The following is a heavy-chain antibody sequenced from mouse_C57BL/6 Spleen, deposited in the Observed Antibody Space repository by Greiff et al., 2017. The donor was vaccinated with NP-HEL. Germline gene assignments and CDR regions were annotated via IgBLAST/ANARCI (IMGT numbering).Heavy chain of an antibody. D-gene: IGHD1-1*01. J-gene: IGHJ3*01. CDR3: ARSDYGDWFAY. Sequence: QVHVKQSGAELAKPGASVKLSCKASGYTFTSYWMHWVKQRPGQGLEWIGYINPSSGYTKYNQKFKDKATLTADKSSSTAYMQLSSLTYEDSAVYYCARSDYGDWFAYWGQGTLVTVSA. V-gene: IGHV1-7*01. CDR2: INPSSGYT. CDR1: GYTFTSYW.